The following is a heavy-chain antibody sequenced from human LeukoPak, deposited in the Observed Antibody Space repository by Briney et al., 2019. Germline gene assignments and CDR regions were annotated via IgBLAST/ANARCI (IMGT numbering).Heavy chain of an antibody. J-gene: IGHJ4*02. Sequence: GGSLRLSCAASGFTFSSYAMSWVRQAPGKGLEWVSAISGSGGSTYYADSVKGRFTISRDNSKNTLYLQMNSLRAEDTAVYYCARGGYDSSGYYPRENFAADYWGQGTLVTVSS. CDR2: ISGSGGST. CDR3: ARGGYDSSGYYPRENFAADY. D-gene: IGHD3-22*01. CDR1: GFTFSSYA. V-gene: IGHV3-23*01.